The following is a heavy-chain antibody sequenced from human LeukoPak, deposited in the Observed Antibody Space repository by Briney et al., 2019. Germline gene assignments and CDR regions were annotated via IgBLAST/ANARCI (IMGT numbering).Heavy chain of an antibody. D-gene: IGHD3-9*01. J-gene: IGHJ4*02. CDR2: IQQDGSVQ. Sequence: GGSLRLSCAASGFIFRSYWMSWVRQAPGKGLEWVANIQQDGSVQYYVDPVKGRFTISRDNSKNSLYLQMNSLSAEDTAAYYCATHDVLTGYPYFDFWGQGTLVAVSS. V-gene: IGHV3-7*01. CDR1: GFIFRSYW. CDR3: ATHDVLTGYPYFDF.